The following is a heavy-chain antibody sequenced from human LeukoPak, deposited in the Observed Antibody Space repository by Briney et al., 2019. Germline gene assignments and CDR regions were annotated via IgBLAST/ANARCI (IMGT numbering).Heavy chain of an antibody. CDR2: ISSSGSTI. J-gene: IGHJ6*02. Sequence: GGSLRLSCAASGFTFSDYYMSWIRQAPGKGLEWVSYISSSGSTIYYADSVKGRFTISRDNAKNSLYLQMNSLRAEDTAVYYCARDRYCSGGSCPRVTYYYGMDVWGQGTTVTVSS. CDR3: ARDRYCSGGSCPRVTYYYGMDV. D-gene: IGHD2-15*01. CDR1: GFTFSDYY. V-gene: IGHV3-11*01.